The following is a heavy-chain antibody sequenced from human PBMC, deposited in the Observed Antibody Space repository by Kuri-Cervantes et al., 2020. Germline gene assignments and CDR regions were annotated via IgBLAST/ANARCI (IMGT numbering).Heavy chain of an antibody. V-gene: IGHV1-8*01. J-gene: IGHJ4*02. CDR1: GYTFTSYD. D-gene: IGHD3-3*01. CDR2: MNPNSGNA. Sequence: ASVKVSCKASGYTFTSYDINWVRQATGQGLEWMGWMNPNSGNAGYAQKFQGRVTMTRNTSISTAYMDLSSLRPEDTVVYYCAREDFWSGYDYWGQGTLVTVSS. CDR3: AREDFWSGYDY.